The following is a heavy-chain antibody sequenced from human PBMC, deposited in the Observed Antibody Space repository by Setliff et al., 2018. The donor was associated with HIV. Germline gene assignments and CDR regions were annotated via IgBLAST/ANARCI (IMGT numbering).Heavy chain of an antibody. CDR1: GYTFTSYG. CDR3: ARYTSGWFHFDY. D-gene: IGHD6-19*01. Sequence: ASVKVSCKASGYTFTSYGFSWVRQAPGQGLEWMGWISAYNGHTNYAQKFQGRVTMTRDTSITTAYMELSSLRSDDTAVYYCARYTSGWFHFDYWGQGTLVTVSS. J-gene: IGHJ4*02. V-gene: IGHV1-18*01. CDR2: ISAYNGHT.